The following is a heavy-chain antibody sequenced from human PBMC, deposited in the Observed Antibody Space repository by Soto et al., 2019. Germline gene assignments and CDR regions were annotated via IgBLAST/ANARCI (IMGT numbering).Heavy chain of an antibody. CDR3: ARGLLWFGELSKYYYYGMDV. V-gene: IGHV1-2*04. D-gene: IGHD3-10*01. CDR2: INPNSGGT. CDR1: GYTFTGYY. J-gene: IGHJ6*02. Sequence: ASVKVSCKASGYTFTGYYMHWVRQAPGQGLEWMGWINPNSGGTNYAQKFQGWVTMTRDTSISTAYMELSRLRSDDTAVYYCARGLLWFGELSKYYYYGMDVWGQWTTVTVSS.